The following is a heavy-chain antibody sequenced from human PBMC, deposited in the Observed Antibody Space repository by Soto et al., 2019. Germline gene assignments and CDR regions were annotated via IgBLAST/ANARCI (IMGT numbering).Heavy chain of an antibody. CDR3: ARSDPAYAYGLNV. J-gene: IGHJ6*02. CDR2: IYSGGGK. V-gene: IGHV3-53*01. D-gene: IGHD3-10*01. CDR1: GFTVTAHY. Sequence: EAQLVESGGGLIQPGGPLRLSCAASGFTVTAHYVAWVRQAPGRGLEWVSLIYSGGGKYYADSVKGRFTISRDTSEKTFYLQMNRLRSEDTAVYYCARSDPAYAYGLNVWGQGTTVTVSS.